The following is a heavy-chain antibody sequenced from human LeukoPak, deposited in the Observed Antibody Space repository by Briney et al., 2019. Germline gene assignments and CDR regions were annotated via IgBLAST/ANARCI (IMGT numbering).Heavy chain of an antibody. CDR1: GGSISSYY. V-gene: IGHV4-59*01. J-gene: IGHJ6*02. CDR2: IYYSGST. D-gene: IGHD6-19*01. Sequence: SETLSLTCTVSGGSISSYYWSWIRQPPGKGLEWIGYIYYSGSTNYNPSLKSRVTISVGTSKSQFSLKLSSVTAADTAVYYCARDVGWYGGTNYYYYGMDVWGQGTTVTVSS. CDR3: ARDVGWYGGTNYYYYGMDV.